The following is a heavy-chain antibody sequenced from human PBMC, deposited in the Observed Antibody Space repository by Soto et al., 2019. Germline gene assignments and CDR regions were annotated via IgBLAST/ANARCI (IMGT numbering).Heavy chain of an antibody. J-gene: IGHJ4*02. CDR2: ISGSGGST. CDR3: AKVRARLYGGNPYYLDY. V-gene: IGHV3-23*01. Sequence: EVQLLESGGGLVQPGGSLRLSCAASGFTFSSYAMSWVRQAPGKGLEWVSAISGSGGSTYYADSVKGRFTISRDDSKNTLYLQMNSLRAEDTAVYYCAKVRARLYGGNPYYLDYWGQGSLVTVS. CDR1: GFTFSSYA. D-gene: IGHD4-17*01.